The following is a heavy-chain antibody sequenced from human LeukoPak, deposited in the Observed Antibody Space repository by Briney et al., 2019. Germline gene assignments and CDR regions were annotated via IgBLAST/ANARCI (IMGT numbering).Heavy chain of an antibody. CDR1: GFTFSSYG. J-gene: IGHJ4*02. Sequence: PGGSLRLSCVASGFTFSSYGMSWVRQAPGKGLEWVSSISGRGGSTYYADSVKGRFTISRDNSKNTLYLQMNSLRAEDTAVYYCAKEASWTYDSSGLFDYWGQGTLVTVSS. CDR3: AKEASWTYDSSGLFDY. D-gene: IGHD3-22*01. V-gene: IGHV3-23*01. CDR2: ISGRGGST.